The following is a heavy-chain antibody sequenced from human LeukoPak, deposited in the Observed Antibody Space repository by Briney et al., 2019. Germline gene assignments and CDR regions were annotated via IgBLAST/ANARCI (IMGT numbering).Heavy chain of an antibody. D-gene: IGHD3-22*01. J-gene: IGHJ4*02. CDR1: GFTFSNYA. Sequence: GGSLRLSCAASGFTFSNYAVSWVRQAPGKGLEWVSAISGSGGSTYYADSVKGRFTISRDNSKNTLYLQMNSLRAEDTAVYYCAKDATSYYYDSSFGYWGQGTLVTVSS. CDR2: ISGSGGST. CDR3: AKDATSYYYDSSFGY. V-gene: IGHV3-23*01.